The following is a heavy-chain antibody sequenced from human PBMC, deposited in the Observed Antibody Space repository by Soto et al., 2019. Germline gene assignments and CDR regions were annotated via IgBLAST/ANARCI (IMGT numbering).Heavy chain of an antibody. Sequence: EVQLVESGGGLVQPGGSLRLSCAASGFTVSSNYMSWVRQAPGKGLEWVSVIYSGGSTYYADSVKGRFTISRDNSKNTLYLQMNSLRAEDTAVYCCAREAGGDYGMDVWGQGTTVTVSS. V-gene: IGHV3-66*01. CDR2: IYSGGST. D-gene: IGHD1-26*01. J-gene: IGHJ6*02. CDR3: AREAGGDYGMDV. CDR1: GFTVSSNY.